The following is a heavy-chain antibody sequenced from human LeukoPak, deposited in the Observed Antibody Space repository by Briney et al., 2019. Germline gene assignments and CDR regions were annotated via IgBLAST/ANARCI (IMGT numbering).Heavy chain of an antibody. CDR3: ARGDGYNFFDC. V-gene: IGHV3-66*01. D-gene: IGHD5-24*01. CDR1: GSTVSNNY. J-gene: IGHJ4*02. Sequence: GGSLRLSCAASGSTVSNNYMSWVRQAPGKGLEWVSVIYRVGSTYYADSVKGRFTISRDNSKNTLYLQMNSLRAEDTAMYYCARGDGYNFFDCWGQGVLVTVSS. CDR2: IYRVGST.